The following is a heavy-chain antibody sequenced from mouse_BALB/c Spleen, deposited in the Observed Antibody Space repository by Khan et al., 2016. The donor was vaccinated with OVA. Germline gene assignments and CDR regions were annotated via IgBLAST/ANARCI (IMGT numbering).Heavy chain of an antibody. CDR1: GYSITSDYA. CDR2: ISYSGNT. J-gene: IGHJ2*01. V-gene: IGHV3-2*02. Sequence: QLQESGPGLVKPSQSLSLICTVTGYSITSDYAWNWIRQFPGNKLEWMGFISYSGNTKYNPSLKSRISITRDTSKNQFFLQLNSVTTEDTATYYRARVYGGDFDYWGHGTTLTVSS. D-gene: IGHD1-1*01. CDR3: ARVYGGDFDY.